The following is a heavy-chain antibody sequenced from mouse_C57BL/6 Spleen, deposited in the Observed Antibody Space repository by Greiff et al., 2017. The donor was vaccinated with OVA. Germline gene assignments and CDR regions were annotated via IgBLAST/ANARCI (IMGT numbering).Heavy chain of an antibody. Sequence: ESGPGLVKPSQSLSLTCSVTGYSITSGYYWNWIRQFPGNKLEWMGYISYDGSNNYNPSLKNRISITRDTSKNQFFLKLNSVTTEDTATYYCARDLTGAMDYWGQGTSVTVSS. V-gene: IGHV3-6*01. J-gene: IGHJ4*01. CDR3: ARDLTGAMDY. CDR2: ISYDGSN. CDR1: GYSITSGYY.